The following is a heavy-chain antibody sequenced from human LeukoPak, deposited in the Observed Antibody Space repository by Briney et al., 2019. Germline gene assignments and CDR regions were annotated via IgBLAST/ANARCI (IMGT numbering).Heavy chain of an antibody. Sequence: SETLSLTCTVSGGSISSSYWSWIRQPPGKGLEWIGYIYYSGSINYNSSLKSRVTISVDTSQNQLSLKLSSVTAADTAVYYCARRGTYGYYFDYWGQGTLVTVSS. CDR1: GGSISSSY. CDR3: ARRGTYGYYFDY. D-gene: IGHD1-26*01. V-gene: IGHV4-59*08. J-gene: IGHJ4*02. CDR2: IYYSGSI.